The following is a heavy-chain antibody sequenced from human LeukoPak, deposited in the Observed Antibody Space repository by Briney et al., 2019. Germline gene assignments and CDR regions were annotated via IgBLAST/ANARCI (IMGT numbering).Heavy chain of an antibody. CDR1: GDSVSSNSAA. D-gene: IGHD2-2*01. J-gene: IGHJ5*02. CDR3: ARDLSVPRPLRGIWWFDP. CDR2: TYYRSKWYN. Sequence: SQTLSLTCAISGDSVSSNSAAWNWIRQSPSRGLEWLGRTYYRSKWYNDYAVSVKSRTTINPDTSKNQFSLQLNSVTPEDTAVYYCARDLSVPRPLRGIWWFDPWGQGTLVTVSS. V-gene: IGHV6-1*01.